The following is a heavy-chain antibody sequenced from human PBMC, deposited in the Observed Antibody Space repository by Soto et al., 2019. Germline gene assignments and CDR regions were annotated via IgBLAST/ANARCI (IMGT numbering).Heavy chain of an antibody. CDR2: ISYDGSNK. J-gene: IGHJ4*02. Sequence: QVQLVESGGGVVQPGRSLRLSCAASGFTFSSYGMHWVRQAPGKGLEWVAVISYDGSNKYYADSVKGRFTISRDNSKNTLYLQMNSLRAEDTAVYYCASVPRKTYYYDSSGYYPFDYWGQGTLVTVSS. CDR1: GFTFSSYG. CDR3: ASVPRKTYYYDSSGYYPFDY. D-gene: IGHD3-22*01. V-gene: IGHV3-30*03.